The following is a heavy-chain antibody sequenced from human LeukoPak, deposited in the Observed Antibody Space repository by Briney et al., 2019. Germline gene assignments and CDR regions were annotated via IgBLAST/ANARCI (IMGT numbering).Heavy chain of an antibody. CDR1: GGSISSYY. V-gene: IGHV4-59*12. CDR2: IYYSGST. CDR3: ASRRYYDSTGYYDY. D-gene: IGHD3-22*01. Sequence: SETLSLTCTVSGGSISSYYWSWIRQPPGKGLEWIGYIYYSGSTNYNPSLKSRVTISVDTSKNQFSLKVSSVTAADTAVYYCASRRYYDSTGYYDYWGQGTLVTVSS. J-gene: IGHJ4*02.